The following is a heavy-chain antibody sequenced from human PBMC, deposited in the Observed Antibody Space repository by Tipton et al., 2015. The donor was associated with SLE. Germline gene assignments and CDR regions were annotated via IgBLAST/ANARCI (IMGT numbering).Heavy chain of an antibody. CDR1: GGTIISYG. V-gene: IGHV1-69*01. CDR2: IVPSFRTP. J-gene: IGHJ6*03. D-gene: IGHD1-1*01. CDR3: ARDSWPMERREGLYHYYYMDV. Sequence: QVQLVQSGPEVKKPGSSVKVSCKASGGTIISYGITWVRQAPGQGLEWMGGIVPSFRTPKIAQDFKGRVAITTDGSRTTVYMELTSLRSEDTAVYYCARDSWPMERREGLYHYYYMDVWGKGTTVTVSS.